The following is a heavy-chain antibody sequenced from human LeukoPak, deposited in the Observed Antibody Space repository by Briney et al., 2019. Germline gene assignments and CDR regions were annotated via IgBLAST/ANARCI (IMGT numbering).Heavy chain of an antibody. CDR3: ARSSGYSSSWFVAY. Sequence: SETLSLTCTVSGGSISSSSYYWGWIRQPPGKGLEWIGSIYYSGSTYYNPSLKSRDTISVDTSKNQFSLKLSSVTAADTAVYYCARSSGYSSSWFVAYWGQGTLVTVSS. J-gene: IGHJ4*02. CDR1: GGSISSSSYY. CDR2: IYYSGST. V-gene: IGHV4-39*01. D-gene: IGHD6-13*01.